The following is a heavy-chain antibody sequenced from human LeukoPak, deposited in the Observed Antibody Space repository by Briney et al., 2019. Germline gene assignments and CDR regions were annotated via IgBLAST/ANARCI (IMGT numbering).Heavy chain of an antibody. J-gene: IGHJ6*03. CDR1: GFTFSSYW. V-gene: IGHV3-7*01. CDR3: ARTHYYYYMDV. Sequence: GGSLRLSCAASGFTFSSYWMSWVRQAPGKGLQWVANIKQDGSEKNYVDSVKGRFSTSRDNAKNSLYLQMNSLRAEDTAVYYCARTHYYYYMDVWGKGTTVTVSS. CDR2: IKQDGSEK.